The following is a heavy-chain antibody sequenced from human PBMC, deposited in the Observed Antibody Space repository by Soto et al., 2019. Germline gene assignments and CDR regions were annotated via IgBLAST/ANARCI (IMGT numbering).Heavy chain of an antibody. D-gene: IGHD6-19*01. CDR2: IWYDGSRK. V-gene: IGHV3-33*01. CDR3: ATPSSGCSGTWCPYWYFDL. CDR1: GFSFSSHG. J-gene: IGHJ2*01. Sequence: QVQLVESGGGVVQAGRSQTLSCAASGFSFSSHGMHWVRRAPGKGLEWVAAIWYDGSRKYYADSVKGRFTVSRDNSDNTLYLQMNSLRADDTAVYYCATPSSGCSGTWCPYWYFDLWGRGTLVTVSS.